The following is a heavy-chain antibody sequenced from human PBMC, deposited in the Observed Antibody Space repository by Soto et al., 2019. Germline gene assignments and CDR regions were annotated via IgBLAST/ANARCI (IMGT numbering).Heavy chain of an antibody. V-gene: IGHV1-2*02. CDR2: INPNSGST. D-gene: IGHD6-6*01. CDR3: ARVMLYSSASRNNWFDP. Sequence: VASVKVSCKASGYNFNGYFMHWVRQAPGEGLEWMGYINPNSGSTNYAQKFQGRVTMTRDTSISTAYMELSSLRSDDTAVYYCARVMLYSSASRNNWFDPWGQGTLVTVSS. CDR1: GYNFNGYF. J-gene: IGHJ5*02.